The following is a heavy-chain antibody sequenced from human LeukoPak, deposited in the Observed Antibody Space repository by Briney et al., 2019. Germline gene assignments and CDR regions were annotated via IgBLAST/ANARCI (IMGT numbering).Heavy chain of an antibody. CDR3: ATDLNDGYWFDP. Sequence: ASVKVSYKVSGYTLTELSMHWVRQAPGKGLGWMGGFDPEDGETIYAQQFQGRVTMTEDTSTDTAYMELSSLRSEDTAVYYCATDLNDGYWFDPWGQGTLVTVSS. CDR2: FDPEDGET. D-gene: IGHD1-1*01. J-gene: IGHJ5*02. V-gene: IGHV1-24*01. CDR1: GYTLTELS.